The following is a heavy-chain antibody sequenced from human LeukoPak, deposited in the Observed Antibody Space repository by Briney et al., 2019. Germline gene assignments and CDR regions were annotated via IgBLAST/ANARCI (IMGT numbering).Heavy chain of an antibody. V-gene: IGHV4-59*12. CDR3: ARDQYYYDSSGYYYVPFWVY. J-gene: IGHJ4*02. Sequence: SETLSLTCTVSGGSISSYYWSWIRQPPGKGLEWIGYIYYSGSANYNPSLKSRVTISVDTSKNQFSLKLSSVTAADTAVYYCARDQYYYDSSGYYYVPFWVYWGQGTLVTVSS. CDR2: IYYSGSA. CDR1: GGSISSYY. D-gene: IGHD3-22*01.